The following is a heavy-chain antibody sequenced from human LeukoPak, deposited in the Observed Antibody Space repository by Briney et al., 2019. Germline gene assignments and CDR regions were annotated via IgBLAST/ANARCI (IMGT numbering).Heavy chain of an antibody. Sequence: GESLKTSCKGSGYSFTSYWNGWGRPMPGKSLGWRGIIYPGDSDTRYSPSFQGQVTNSADKSISTAYLQWSSLKASDTAMYYCARLNAVIAAAGRWGQGTLVTVSS. CDR3: ARLNAVIAAAGR. CDR2: IYPGDSDT. J-gene: IGHJ4*02. D-gene: IGHD6-13*01. V-gene: IGHV5-51*01. CDR1: GYSFTSYW.